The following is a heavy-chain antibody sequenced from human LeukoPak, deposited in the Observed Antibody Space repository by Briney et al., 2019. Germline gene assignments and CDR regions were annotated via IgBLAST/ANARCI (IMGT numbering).Heavy chain of an antibody. V-gene: IGHV3-74*01. J-gene: IGHJ4*02. CDR3: ARGPNSNWSGLDF. CDR2: ISPTGSTT. Sequence: GGPLRLSWTASGFSFSGHWMHWARQAPGKGLVWVSGISPTGSTTSYADSVKGRFTVSRDNAKNTLYLQVNNLRAEDTAVYYCARGPNSNWSGLDFWGQGTLLTVSS. CDR1: GFSFSGHW. D-gene: IGHD6-6*01.